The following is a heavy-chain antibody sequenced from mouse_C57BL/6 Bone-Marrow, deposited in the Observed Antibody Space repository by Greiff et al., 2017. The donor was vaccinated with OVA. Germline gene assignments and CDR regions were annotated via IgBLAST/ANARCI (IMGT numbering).Heavy chain of an antibody. CDR3: ARDYLAWFAY. Sequence: DVMLVESGGGLVKPGGSLKLSCAASGFTFSSYAMSWVRQTPEKRLEWVATISDGGSYTYYPDNVKGRFTISRDNAKNNLYLQMSHLKSEDTAMYYCARDYLAWFAYWGQGTLVTVSA. CDR2: ISDGGSYT. D-gene: IGHD1-1*01. CDR1: GFTFSSYA. J-gene: IGHJ3*01. V-gene: IGHV5-4*01.